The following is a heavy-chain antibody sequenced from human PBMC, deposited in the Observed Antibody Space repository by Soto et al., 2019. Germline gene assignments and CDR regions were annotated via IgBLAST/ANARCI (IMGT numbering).Heavy chain of an antibody. CDR2: ISSSSSYT. D-gene: IGHD3-9*01. Sequence: GGSLRLSCAASGFTFSDYYMSWIRQAPGKGLEWVSYISSSSSYTNYADSVKGRFTISRDNAKNSLYLQMNSLRAEDTAVYYCASAILTGELDFWGQGTLVTVS. J-gene: IGHJ4*02. CDR1: GFTFSDYY. V-gene: IGHV3-11*06. CDR3: ASAILTGELDF.